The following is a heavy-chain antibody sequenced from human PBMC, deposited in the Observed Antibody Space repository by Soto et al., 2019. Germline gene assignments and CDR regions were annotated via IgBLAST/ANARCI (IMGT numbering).Heavy chain of an antibody. CDR3: ARGYYYDSSGYHSFDY. Sequence: GGSLRLSCAASGFTFSSYAMHWVRQAPGKGLEWVAVISYDGSNKYYADSVKGRFTISRDNSKNTLYLQMNSLRAEDTAVYYCARGYYYDSSGYHSFDYWGQGTLVPVSS. V-gene: IGHV3-30-3*01. J-gene: IGHJ4*02. D-gene: IGHD3-22*01. CDR1: GFTFSSYA. CDR2: ISYDGSNK.